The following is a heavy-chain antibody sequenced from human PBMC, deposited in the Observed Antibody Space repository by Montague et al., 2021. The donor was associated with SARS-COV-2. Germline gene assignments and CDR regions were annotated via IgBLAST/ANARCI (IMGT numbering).Heavy chain of an antibody. Sequence: TLSLTCTVSGDSITSDVSYWSWIRQPAGKGLGWIGRIYTTGSTNYNPSLKSRVTIILDTSKQQFSLELTSVTAADTAVYYCARDRRGMAMAGRAYYYYYMDVWGKGTTVTVSS. CDR1: GDSITSDVSY. CDR3: ARDRRGMAMAGRAYYYYYMDV. D-gene: IGHD6-19*01. J-gene: IGHJ6*03. CDR2: IYTTGST. V-gene: IGHV4-61*02.